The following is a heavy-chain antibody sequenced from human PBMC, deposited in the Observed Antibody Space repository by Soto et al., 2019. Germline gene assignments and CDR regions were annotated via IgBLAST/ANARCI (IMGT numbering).Heavy chain of an antibody. V-gene: IGHV3-30-3*01. CDR3: ARDLHDYYDSSGYPENDY. CDR2: ISYDGSNK. J-gene: IGHJ4*02. D-gene: IGHD3-22*01. Sequence: GGSLRLSCAASGFTFSSYAMHWVRQAPGKGLEWVAVISYDGSNKYYADSVKGRFTISRDNSKNTLYLQMNSLRAEDTAVYYCARDLHDYYDSSGYPENDYWGQGTLVTVSS. CDR1: GFTFSSYA.